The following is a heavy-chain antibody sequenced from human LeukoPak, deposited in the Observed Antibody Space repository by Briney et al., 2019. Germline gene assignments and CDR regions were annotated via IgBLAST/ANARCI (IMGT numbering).Heavy chain of an antibody. Sequence: ASVKVSCKASGYTFTSYGISWVRQAPGQGLEWMGWISAYNGNTNYAQKLQGRVTMTTDTSTSTAYMELRRLRSDDTAVYYGARGYCSSTSCDTGNWFDPWGQGTLVTVSS. CDR3: ARGYCSSTSCDTGNWFDP. D-gene: IGHD2-2*02. J-gene: IGHJ5*02. V-gene: IGHV1-18*01. CDR1: GYTFTSYG. CDR2: ISAYNGNT.